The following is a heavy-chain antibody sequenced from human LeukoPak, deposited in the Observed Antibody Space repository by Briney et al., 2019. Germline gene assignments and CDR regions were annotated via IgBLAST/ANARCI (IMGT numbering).Heavy chain of an antibody. CDR1: GFTFSSSG. D-gene: IGHD4-17*01. CDR3: AKGNTVIEGLFDY. V-gene: IGHV3-23*01. CDR2: ISGTGGST. J-gene: IGHJ4*02. Sequence: GGSLRLSCAASGFTFSSSGMSWVRQAPGKGLEWVSVISGTGGSTYYADSVKGRFTISRDNSKNTLYLQMNSLRAEDTAVYYCAKGNTVIEGLFDYWGQGTLVTVSS.